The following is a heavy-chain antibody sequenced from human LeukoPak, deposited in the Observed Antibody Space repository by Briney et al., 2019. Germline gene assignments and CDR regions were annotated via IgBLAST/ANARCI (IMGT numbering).Heavy chain of an antibody. CDR2: ISAYNGNT. J-gene: IGHJ4*02. V-gene: IGHV1-18*01. D-gene: IGHD5-18*01. Sequence: ASVKVSCKASGYTFISYGISWVRQAPGDGLEWVGWISAYNGNTNYAQKVQGRVTMTTDTSTTTAYMELRSLRSDDTAVYDCARFLPDTADDYWGQGTLVTVSS. CDR1: GYTFISYG. CDR3: ARFLPDTADDY.